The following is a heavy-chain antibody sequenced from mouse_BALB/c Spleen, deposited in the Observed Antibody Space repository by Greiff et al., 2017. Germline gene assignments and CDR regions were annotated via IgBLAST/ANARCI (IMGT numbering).Heavy chain of an antibody. CDR3: TRATAYYFDY. D-gene: IGHD1-2*01. J-gene: IGHJ2*01. V-gene: IGHV6-6*02. CDR2: IRLKSNNYAT. Sequence: EVQLVESGGGLVQPGGSMKLSCVASGFTFSNYWMNWVRQSPEKGLEWVAEIRLKSNNYATHYAESVKGRFTISRDDSKSSVYLQMNNLRAEDTGIYYCTRATAYYFDYWGQGTTLTVSS. CDR1: GFTFSNYW.